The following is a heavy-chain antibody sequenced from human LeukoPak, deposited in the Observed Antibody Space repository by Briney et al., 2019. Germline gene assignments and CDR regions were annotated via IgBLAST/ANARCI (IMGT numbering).Heavy chain of an antibody. CDR2: ISGSGGST. CDR3: ARLGVTTTYNWFDP. V-gene: IGHV3-23*01. J-gene: IGHJ5*02. CDR1: GFTFSSYA. D-gene: IGHD4-11*01. Sequence: GGSLRLSCAASGFTFSSYAMSWVRQAPGKGLEWVSAISGSGGSTYYADSVKGRFTISRDNSKNSLYLQMNSLRAEDTAVYYCARLGVTTTYNWFDPWGQGTLVTVSS.